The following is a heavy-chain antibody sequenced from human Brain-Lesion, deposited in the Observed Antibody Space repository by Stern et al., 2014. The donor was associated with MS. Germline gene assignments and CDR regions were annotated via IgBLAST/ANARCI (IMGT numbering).Heavy chain of an antibody. Sequence: EVQLVESGAEVKKPGESLKISCKGSGYRFDNYWIGWVRQKPGKGLEWMGIIYTAGPDTRYSPSLQGQVTISADKSISTVYLQWSSLKASDTAMYYCARTYSSGWYGGHAFDIWGQGTMVTVSS. V-gene: IGHV5-51*01. D-gene: IGHD6-19*01. CDR1: GYRFDNYW. J-gene: IGHJ3*02. CDR3: ARTYSSGWYGGHAFDI. CDR2: IYTAGPDT.